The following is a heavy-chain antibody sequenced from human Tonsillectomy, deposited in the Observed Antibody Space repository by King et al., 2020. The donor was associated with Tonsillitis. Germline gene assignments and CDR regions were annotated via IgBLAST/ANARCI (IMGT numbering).Heavy chain of an antibody. Sequence: VQLQQWGAGLLKPSETLSLTCAVYGGSFSGYYWSWLRQPPGKGLEWIGEINHSGSTNYNPSLKSRVTISVDTSKNQFSLKLSSVTAADTAVYYCAREKQTYYDILTGAYYYYGMDVWGKGTTVTVSS. D-gene: IGHD3-9*01. CDR3: AREKQTYYDILTGAYYYYGMDV. J-gene: IGHJ6*04. CDR1: GGSFSGYY. V-gene: IGHV4-34*01. CDR2: INHSGST.